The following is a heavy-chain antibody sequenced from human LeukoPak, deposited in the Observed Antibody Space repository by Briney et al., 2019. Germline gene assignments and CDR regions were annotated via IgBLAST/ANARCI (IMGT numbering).Heavy chain of an antibody. Sequence: GGSLRLSCAASGFTFSSYAMSWVRQAPGKGLEWVSAISGSGGSTYYADSVKGRFTISRDNSKNTLYLQMDSLRAEDTAVYYCAKAYYGSGSYPIFDYWGQGTLVTVSS. CDR2: ISGSGGST. D-gene: IGHD3-10*01. V-gene: IGHV3-23*01. J-gene: IGHJ4*02. CDR3: AKAYYGSGSYPIFDY. CDR1: GFTFSSYA.